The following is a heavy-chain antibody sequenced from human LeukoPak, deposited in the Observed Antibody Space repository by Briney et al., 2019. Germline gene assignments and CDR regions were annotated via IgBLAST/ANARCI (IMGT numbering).Heavy chain of an antibody. V-gene: IGHV3-23*01. CDR3: ADGSYYDILTGYYPFDY. D-gene: IGHD3-9*01. J-gene: IGHJ4*02. Sequence: GGSLRLSCVASGFTFTSYAMSWVRHAPGKGLEWGSTISASGGSIYYAYSVRGRFTISTDNFKTTLYLQMNSLRAEDTAVYYCADGSYYDILTGYYPFDYWGQGTLVTVSS. CDR2: ISASGGSI. CDR1: GFTFTSYA.